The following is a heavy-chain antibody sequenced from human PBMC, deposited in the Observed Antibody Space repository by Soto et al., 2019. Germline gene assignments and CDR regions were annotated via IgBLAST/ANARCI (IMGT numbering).Heavy chain of an antibody. Sequence: GGSLRLSCAASGFTFSSYSMNWVRQAPGKGLEWVSSISSSSYIYYADSVKGRFTISRDNAKNSLYLQMNSLRAEDTAVYYCARSSEYSGYGLFVYYMDVWGKGTTVTVSS. V-gene: IGHV3-21*01. CDR3: ARSSEYSGYGLFVYYMDV. D-gene: IGHD5-12*01. CDR2: ISSSSYI. CDR1: GFTFSSYS. J-gene: IGHJ6*03.